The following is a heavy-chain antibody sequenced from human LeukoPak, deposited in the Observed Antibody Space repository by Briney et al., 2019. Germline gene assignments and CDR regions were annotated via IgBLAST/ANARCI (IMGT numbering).Heavy chain of an antibody. J-gene: IGHJ4*02. CDR3: QKEKPDVDLGFGGFLGTD. V-gene: IGHV3-23*01. D-gene: IGHD3-10*01. Sequence: GGSLRLSCAASGFTFSSYAMSWVRQAPGKGLEWVSAISGSGGSTYYADSVKGRFTISRDNSKNTLYLQMNSLRAEDTAVYYCQKEKPDVDLGFGGFLGTDWGQGALVTVSS. CDR1: GFTFSSYA. CDR2: ISGSGGST.